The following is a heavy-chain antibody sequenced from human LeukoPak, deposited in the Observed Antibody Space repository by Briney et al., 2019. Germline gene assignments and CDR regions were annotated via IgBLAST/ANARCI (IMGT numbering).Heavy chain of an antibody. Sequence: GASVKVSCKASGYTFTSYYMHWVRQAPGQGLEWMGIINPSGGSTSYAQKFQGRVTMTRDTSTSTVYMELSSLRSEDTAVYYCASSPLEYNWFDPWGQGTLVTVSS. CDR1: GYTFTSYY. D-gene: IGHD3-3*01. CDR3: ASSPLEYNWFDP. CDR2: INPSGGST. V-gene: IGHV1-46*01. J-gene: IGHJ5*02.